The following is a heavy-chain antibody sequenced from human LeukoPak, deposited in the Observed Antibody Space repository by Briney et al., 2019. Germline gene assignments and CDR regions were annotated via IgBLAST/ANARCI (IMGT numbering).Heavy chain of an antibody. CDR1: GFTFSSYA. CDR2: ISGSGGNT. J-gene: IGHJ6*02. CDR3: AKAILAAAGPYGMGV. V-gene: IGHV3-23*01. D-gene: IGHD6-13*01. Sequence: GGSLRLSCAASGFTFSSYAMSWVHQAPGKGLEWVSGISGSGGNTYYADSVKGRFTISRDNSKNTLSLQMNSLRAEDTAVYYCAKAILAAAGPYGMGVWGQGTTVTVSS.